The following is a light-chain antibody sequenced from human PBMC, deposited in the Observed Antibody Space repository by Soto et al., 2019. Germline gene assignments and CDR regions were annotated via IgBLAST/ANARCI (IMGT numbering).Light chain of an antibody. J-gene: IGLJ2*01. Sequence: QSALTQPASMSESPGQSITISCTGTSSDVGGYNYVSWYQQHPGKAPKLMIYDVNNRPSGVSNRFSGSKSGNTASLTISGLQAEDEGDYYCSSYTSSITLVFGGGTKLTVL. CDR1: SSDVGGYNY. CDR2: DVN. V-gene: IGLV2-14*01. CDR3: SSYTSSITLV.